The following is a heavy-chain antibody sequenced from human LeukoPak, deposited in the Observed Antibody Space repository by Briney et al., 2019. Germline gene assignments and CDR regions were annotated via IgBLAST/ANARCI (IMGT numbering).Heavy chain of an antibody. CDR3: AKARYDSSGYQSPYFDY. D-gene: IGHD3-22*01. Sequence: PGGSLRLSCAASGFTFSSYAMSWVRQAPGKGLEWVSVISGSGGSTYYADSVKGRFTISRDNSKNTLYLQMNSLRAEDTAVYYCAKARYDSSGYQSPYFDYWGQGILVTVSS. CDR1: GFTFSSYA. V-gene: IGHV3-23*01. J-gene: IGHJ4*02. CDR2: ISGSGGST.